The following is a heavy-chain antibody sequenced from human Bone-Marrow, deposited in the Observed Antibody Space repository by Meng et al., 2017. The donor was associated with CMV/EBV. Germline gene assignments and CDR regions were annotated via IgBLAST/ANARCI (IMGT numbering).Heavy chain of an antibody. J-gene: IGHJ4*02. D-gene: IGHD6-6*01. CDR1: GFTFSSYE. V-gene: IGHV3-48*03. CDR3: ASQGRSVRPGY. CDR2: ISGGGTTI. Sequence: GGSLRLSCAASGFTFSSYEMNWVRQAPGKGLEWVSYISGGGTTIYYADSVRGRFTISRDNAKSSLYLQMTSLRVEDTAIYYCASQGRSVRPGYWGKGTLVPVSS.